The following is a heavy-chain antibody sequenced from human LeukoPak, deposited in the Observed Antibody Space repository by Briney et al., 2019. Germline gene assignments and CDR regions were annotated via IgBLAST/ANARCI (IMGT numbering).Heavy chain of an antibody. CDR1: GFTFSSYW. CDR2: INSDGSST. V-gene: IGHV3-74*01. J-gene: IGHJ6*03. CDR3: AREEFYYYMDV. Sequence: PGGSLRLSCAASGFTFSSYWMHWVRQAPGKGLVWVSRINSDGSSTSYADSVKGRFTISRDNAKNTLYLQMNSLRAEDTAVYYCAREEFYYYMDVWGKGTTVTVSS.